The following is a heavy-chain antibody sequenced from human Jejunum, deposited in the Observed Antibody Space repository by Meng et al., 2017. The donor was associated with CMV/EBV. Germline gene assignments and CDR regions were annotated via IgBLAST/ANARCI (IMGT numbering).Heavy chain of an antibody. D-gene: IGHD1-26*01. V-gene: IGHV1-2*02. CDR3: AKDAGSYLDYYFDY. CDR1: EYKFSDYY. CDR2: INPQTGDT. Sequence: EYKFSDYYMQWVRQAPGQGLEWMGWINPQTGDTNYAPKFQGRVTMTRDMSINTVYMEVTRLRSDDTAVYYCAKDAGSYLDYYFDYWGQGTLVTVSS. J-gene: IGHJ4*02.